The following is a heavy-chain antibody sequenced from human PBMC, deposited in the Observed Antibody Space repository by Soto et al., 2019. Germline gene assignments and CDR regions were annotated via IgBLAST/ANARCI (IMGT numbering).Heavy chain of an antibody. CDR2: IYPGDSDT. CDR1: GYSFTSYW. V-gene: IGHV5-51*01. CDR3: ARSAGITMIVVVPDAFDI. J-gene: IGHJ3*02. Sequence: PGQALKISCKGSGYSFTSYWIGWVRQMPGKGLEWMGIIYPGDSDTRYSPSFQGKVTISADKSISTAYLQWSSLKASDTAMYYCARSAGITMIVVVPDAFDIWGQGTMVTVSS. D-gene: IGHD3-22*01.